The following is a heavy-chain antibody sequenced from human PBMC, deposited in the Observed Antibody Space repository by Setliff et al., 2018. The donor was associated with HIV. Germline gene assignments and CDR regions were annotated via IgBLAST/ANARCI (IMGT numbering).Heavy chain of an antibody. CDR2: IGNGDNTT. V-gene: IGHV3-23*03. D-gene: IGHD3-22*01. CDR3: AFDSRGYYSDPFDS. CDR1: RFTFSSYA. Sequence: LSLSCAASRFTFSSYALNWVRLAPGKGLEWVSVIGNGDNTTYYADSVKGRFSVSRDNSNNTLYLQMHSLRAEDTAVYYCAFDSRGYYSDPFDSWGQGTLVTV. J-gene: IGHJ4*02.